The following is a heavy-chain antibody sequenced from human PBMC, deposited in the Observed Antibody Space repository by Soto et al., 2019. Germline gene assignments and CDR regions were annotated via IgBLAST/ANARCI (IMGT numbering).Heavy chain of an antibody. V-gene: IGHV3-30-3*01. D-gene: IGHD2-21*02. J-gene: IGHJ3*02. Sequence: QVQLVESGGGVVQPGRSLRLSCAASGFTFSSYAMHWVRQAPGKGLEWVAVISYDGSNKYYADSVKGRFTISRDNSKNMLYLQMNSLRAEDTAVYYCARSAYCGGDCYSNAFDIWGQGTMVTVSS. CDR2: ISYDGSNK. CDR1: GFTFSSYA. CDR3: ARSAYCGGDCYSNAFDI.